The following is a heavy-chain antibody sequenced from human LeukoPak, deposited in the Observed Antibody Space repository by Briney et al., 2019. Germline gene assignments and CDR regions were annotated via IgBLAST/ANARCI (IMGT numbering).Heavy chain of an antibody. J-gene: IGHJ4*02. D-gene: IGHD1-14*01. Sequence: PSETLSLTCTVSGGSISSSSYYWGWIRQPPGKGLQWIGSIYYSGSTYYNPSLKSRVTISVDTSKNQFSLKLSSVTAADTAVYYCARGRTRANNRYDYWGQGTLVTVSS. V-gene: IGHV4-39*07. CDR2: IYYSGST. CDR1: GGSISSSSYY. CDR3: ARGRTRANNRYDY.